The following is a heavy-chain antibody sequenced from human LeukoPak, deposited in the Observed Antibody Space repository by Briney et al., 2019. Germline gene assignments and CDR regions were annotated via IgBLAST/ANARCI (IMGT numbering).Heavy chain of an antibody. D-gene: IGHD2-8*02. J-gene: IGHJ6*02. Sequence: GGALRLSCAASGFTFSSYWMSWVRQAPGKGVEWVAHIKQDGSEKYYVDSVKGRFTISRDNAKNSLYLQMNSLRAQDTAVYYCARERYCTATHCLYGMDVWGQGTTVTVSS. CDR3: ARERYCTATHCLYGMDV. CDR1: GFTFSSYW. CDR2: IKQDGSEK. V-gene: IGHV3-7*01.